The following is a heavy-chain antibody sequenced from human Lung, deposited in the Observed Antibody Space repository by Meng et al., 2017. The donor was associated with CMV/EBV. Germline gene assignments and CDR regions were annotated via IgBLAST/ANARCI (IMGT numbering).Heavy chain of an antibody. D-gene: IGHD4-23*01. CDR3: KEKKKSI. CDR2: FFYGGDT. Sequence: SETLSLTCTFSGGSISSTVYYWGWVRQPPGKGLEWIATFFYGGDTYYNPSLKSRVTMSVDTSKNQFSLKLTSVKEEEKEVEEGKEKKKSIWGQGKVVTVDS. V-gene: IGHV4-39*07. CDR1: GGSISSTVYY. J-gene: IGHJ4*02.